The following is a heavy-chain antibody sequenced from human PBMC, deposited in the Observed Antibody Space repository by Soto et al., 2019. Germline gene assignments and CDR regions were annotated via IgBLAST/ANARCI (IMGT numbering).Heavy chain of an antibody. CDR1: GSSISSSGYY. V-gene: IGHV4-39*01. J-gene: IGHJ4*02. CDR2: MFYGVYT. Sequence: KTSETLSLTCTVSGSSISSSGYYWGWIRQPPGKGLEWIGSMFYGVYTYYNPSLKSRVTVSVDTSKNQFSLNLSSVTAADTAVYYCARLPSRHLVDYWGQGTLVTSPQ. D-gene: IGHD3-3*02. CDR3: ARLPSRHLVDY.